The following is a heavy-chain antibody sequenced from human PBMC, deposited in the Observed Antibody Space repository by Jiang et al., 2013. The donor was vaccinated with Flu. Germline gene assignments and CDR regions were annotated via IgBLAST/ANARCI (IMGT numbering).Heavy chain of an antibody. CDR1: GYPFTSYA. CDR3: ARDVYDFWGGHDY. V-gene: IGHV7-4-1*02. Sequence: SCKASGYPFTSYAMNWVRQAPGQGLEWLGYINTNTGNPTYAQGFTGRFVLSLDTSVNTAYLQISSLKTEDTAIYYCARDVYDFWGGHDYRGQGTLVTVSS. D-gene: IGHD3-3*01. J-gene: IGHJ4*02. CDR2: INTNTGNP.